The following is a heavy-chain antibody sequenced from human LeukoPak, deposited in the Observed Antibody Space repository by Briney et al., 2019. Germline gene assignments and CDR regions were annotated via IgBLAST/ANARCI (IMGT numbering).Heavy chain of an antibody. V-gene: IGHV3-30*18. CDR2: ISYDGRNK. J-gene: IGHJ4*02. Sequence: GGSLRLSCAASGFPFSNHGMHWVRQAPGKALEWVAVISYDGRNKYYADSVKGRFTISRDNSQNTLSLQMNSLRAEDTAVYYCVKDGDDSGWNYFDYWGQGTLVTVSS. CDR3: VKDGDDSGWNYFDY. CDR1: GFPFSNHG. D-gene: IGHD6-19*01.